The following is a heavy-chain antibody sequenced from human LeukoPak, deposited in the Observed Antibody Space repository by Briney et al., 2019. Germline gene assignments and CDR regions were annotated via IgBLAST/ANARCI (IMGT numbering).Heavy chain of an antibody. D-gene: IGHD3-10*01. Sequence: SGTLSLTCAVSGGSISSSNWWSWVRQPPGKGLEWIGEIYHSGSTNYNPSLKSRVTISVDKSENQFSLKLSSVTAADTAVYYCARRSSMVRSAGMDVWGQGTTVTVSS. CDR2: IYHSGST. CDR3: ARRSSMVRSAGMDV. V-gene: IGHV4-4*02. J-gene: IGHJ6*02. CDR1: GGSISSSNW.